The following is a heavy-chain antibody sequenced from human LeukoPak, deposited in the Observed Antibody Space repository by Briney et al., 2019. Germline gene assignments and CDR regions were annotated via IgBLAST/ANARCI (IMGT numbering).Heavy chain of an antibody. CDR3: ARENYRGAFDI. CDR2: IYHSGST. CDR1: NNFIRNGYY. J-gene: IGHJ3*02. Sequence: SETLSLTCAVSNNFIRNGYYWGWIRQPPGKGLEWIGSIYHSGSTYYNPSLKSRLTISLDTSKSHFSLNLSSVTAADTAVYYCARENYRGAFDIWGQGTMVTVSS. V-gene: IGHV4-38-2*01. D-gene: IGHD1-7*01.